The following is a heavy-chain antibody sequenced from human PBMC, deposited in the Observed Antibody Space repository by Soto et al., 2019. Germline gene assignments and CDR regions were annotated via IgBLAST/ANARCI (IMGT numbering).Heavy chain of an antibody. CDR2: VYYTGST. D-gene: IGHD6-19*01. CDR3: ARSVAVPGAHIDY. V-gene: IGHV4-59*01. J-gene: IGHJ4*02. CDR1: GGSMSGSY. Sequence: PSGTLSLTCSVSGGSMSGSYWSWIRQSPGRGLEWLGYVYYTGSTNYSPSLRSRVSISVDTSKNEFSLRLSSVTAADTAVYSCARSVAVPGAHIDYWGQGTQVTVSS.